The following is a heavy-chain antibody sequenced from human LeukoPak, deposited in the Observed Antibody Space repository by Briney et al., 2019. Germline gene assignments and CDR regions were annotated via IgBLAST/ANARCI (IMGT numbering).Heavy chain of an antibody. Sequence: SETLSLTCTVSGGSISSYYWSWIRQPPGKGLEWIGYIYYSGSTNYNPSLKSRVTISVDMSKNQFSLKLSSVTAADTAVYHCARVSRDSSGSYYGCFDPWGQGTLVTVSS. J-gene: IGHJ5*02. CDR1: GGSISSYY. CDR2: IYYSGST. V-gene: IGHV4-59*01. D-gene: IGHD3-22*01. CDR3: ARVSRDSSGSYYGCFDP.